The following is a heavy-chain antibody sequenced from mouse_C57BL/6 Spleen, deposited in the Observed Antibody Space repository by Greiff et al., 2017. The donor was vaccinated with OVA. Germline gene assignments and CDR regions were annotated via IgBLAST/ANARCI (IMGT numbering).Heavy chain of an antibody. D-gene: IGHD1-1*01. V-gene: IGHV5-6*01. CDR3: ARRDYYGSSNYYAMDY. CDR2: ISSGGSYT. Sequence: EVHLVESGGDLVKPGGSLKLSCAASGFTFSSYGMSWVRQTPDKRLEWVATISSGGSYTYYPDSVKGRFTISRDNAKNTLYLQMSSLKSEDTAMYYCARRDYYGSSNYYAMDYWGQGTSVTVSS. J-gene: IGHJ4*01. CDR1: GFTFSSYG.